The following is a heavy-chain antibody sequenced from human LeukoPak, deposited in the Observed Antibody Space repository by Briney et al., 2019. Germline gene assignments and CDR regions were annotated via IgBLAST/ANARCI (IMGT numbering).Heavy chain of an antibody. CDR3: ARSRTYSYGPRGYFDY. CDR1: GYTFTSYY. V-gene: IGHV1-46*01. D-gene: IGHD5-18*01. Sequence: ASVEVSCKASGYTFTSYYMHWVRQAPGQGLEWMGIINPSGGSTSYAQKFQGRVTMTRDTSTSTVYMELSSLRSEDTAVYYCARSRTYSYGPRGYFDYWGQGTLVTVSS. J-gene: IGHJ4*02. CDR2: INPSGGST.